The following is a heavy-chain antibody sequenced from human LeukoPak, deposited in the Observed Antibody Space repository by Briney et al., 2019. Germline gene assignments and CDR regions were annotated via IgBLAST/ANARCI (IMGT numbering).Heavy chain of an antibody. V-gene: IGHV1-2*02. J-gene: IGHJ2*01. CDR2: INPNSGGT. CDR3: ARSGWELRVRNFDL. D-gene: IGHD1-26*01. Sequence: ASVKVSCKASGYTFTGYYMHWVRQAPGQGLEWMGWINPNSGGTNYAQKFQGRVTMTRDTSISTAYMELSRLRSDDTAVYYCARSGWELRVRNFDLWGRGTLVTVSS. CDR1: GYTFTGYY.